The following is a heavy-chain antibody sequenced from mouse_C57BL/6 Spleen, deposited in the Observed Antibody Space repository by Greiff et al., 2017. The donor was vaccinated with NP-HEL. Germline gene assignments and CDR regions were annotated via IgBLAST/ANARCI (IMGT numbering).Heavy chain of an antibody. CDR1: GFNIKDDY. V-gene: IGHV14-4*01. D-gene: IGHD2-3*01. CDR2: IDPENGDT. Sequence: EVQLQQSGAELVRPGASVKLSCTASGFNIKDDYMHWVKQRPEQGLEWIGWIDPENGDTEYASKFQGKATITAYPSSNTAYLQLSSLTSEDTAVYYCTKGSYDGRLIYYAMDYWGQGTSVTVSS. CDR3: TKGSYDGRLIYYAMDY. J-gene: IGHJ4*01.